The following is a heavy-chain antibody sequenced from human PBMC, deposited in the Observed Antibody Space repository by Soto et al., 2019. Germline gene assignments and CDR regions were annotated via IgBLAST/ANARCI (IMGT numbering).Heavy chain of an antibody. V-gene: IGHV4-59*01. Sequence: QVQLQESGPGLVKPSETLSLTCTVSGGSISSYYWSWIRQPPGKGLEWIGYIYYSGSTNYNPSLKRVLTISVNTSKYMFCLMTRSGSGADTAVYDCERGGGTGTTEGPLDDPWCQGTLDTVSS. CDR3: ERGGGTGTTEGPLDDP. D-gene: IGHD1-7*01. J-gene: IGHJ5*02. CDR1: GGSISSYY. CDR2: IYYSGST.